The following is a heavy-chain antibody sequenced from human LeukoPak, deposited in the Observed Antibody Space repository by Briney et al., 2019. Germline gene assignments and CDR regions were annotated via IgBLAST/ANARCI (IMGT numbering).Heavy chain of an antibody. D-gene: IGHD5-24*01. J-gene: IGHJ4*02. CDR1: GFTFSSYA. CDR3: ARDKRNFDY. CDR2: ISYDGSNK. V-gene: IGHV3-30*04. Sequence: SGGSLRLSCAASGFTFSSYAMHWVRQAPGKGLEWVAVISYDGSNKYYADSVKGRFTISRDNSKNTLYLQMNSLRAEDTAVYYCARDKRNFDYWGQGTLVTVSS.